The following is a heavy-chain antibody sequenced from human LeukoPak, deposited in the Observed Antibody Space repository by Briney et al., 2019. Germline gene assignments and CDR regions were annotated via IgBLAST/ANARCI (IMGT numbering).Heavy chain of an antibody. CDR3: ASLQASDY. CDR2: ISYDGSNK. CDR1: GFTFSSYG. V-gene: IGHV3-30*03. J-gene: IGHJ4*02. Sequence: GGSLKVSCAASGFTFSSYGMHWVRQAPGKGLEWVAVISYDGSNKYYADSVKGRFTISRDNSKNTLYLQMNSLRDEDTAVYYCASLQASDYWGKGTPVTPSS.